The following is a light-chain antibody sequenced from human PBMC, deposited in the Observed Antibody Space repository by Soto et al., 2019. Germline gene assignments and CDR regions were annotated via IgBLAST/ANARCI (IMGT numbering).Light chain of an antibody. Sequence: EIVMTQSPATLSVSPGERVTLSCGASQSISGDLAWYQQKPGQAPRLVIYGASTSATGVPARFSGSGSATEFTLTISRLQSEDFAVYYCQQYDSWPHTFGLGTSLEIK. V-gene: IGKV3-15*01. CDR2: GAS. CDR3: QQYDSWPHT. J-gene: IGKJ2*01. CDR1: QSISGD.